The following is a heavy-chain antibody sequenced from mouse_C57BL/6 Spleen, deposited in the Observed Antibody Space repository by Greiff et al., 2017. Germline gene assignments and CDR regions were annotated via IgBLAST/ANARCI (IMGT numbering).Heavy chain of an antibody. CDR3: TRYYYGSSYHYAMGY. Sequence: EVQGVESGEGLVKPGGSLKLSCAASGFTFSSYAMSWVRQTPEKRLEWVAYISSGGDYIDYSDTVKGRFTISRDNARNTLYLQMSSLKSDDTAMYYCTRYYYGSSYHYAMGYWGQGTSVTVSS. D-gene: IGHD1-1*01. J-gene: IGHJ4*01. CDR2: ISSGGDYI. CDR1: GFTFSSYA. V-gene: IGHV5-9-1*02.